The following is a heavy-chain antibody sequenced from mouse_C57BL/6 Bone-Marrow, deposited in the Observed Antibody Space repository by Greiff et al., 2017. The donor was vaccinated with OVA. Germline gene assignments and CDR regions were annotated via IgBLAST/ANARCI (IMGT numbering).Heavy chain of an antibody. CDR1: GYTFTGYW. CDR2: ILPGSGST. J-gene: IGHJ4*01. D-gene: IGHD4-1*01. V-gene: IGHV1-9*01. CDR3: ERLLGRWDYAMDY. Sequence: QVQLQQSGAELMKPGASVKLSCKATGYTFTGYWIEWVKQRPGHGLEWIGEILPGSGSTNYNEKFKGKATFTVDPSSNTAYMQLSRLTTMDSAIYSWERLLGRWDYAMDYWGQGTSVTVSS.